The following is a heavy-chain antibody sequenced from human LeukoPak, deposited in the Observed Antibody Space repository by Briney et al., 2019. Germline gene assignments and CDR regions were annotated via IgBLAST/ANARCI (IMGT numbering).Heavy chain of an antibody. V-gene: IGHV3-30-3*01. Sequence: GGSLRLSCAASGFTFSSYAMHWVRQAPGKGLEGVAVISYDGSNKYYADSVKGRFTISRDNSKNTLYLQMNSLRAEDTAVYYCAREGRDSRPAHIVVVVAAPRPGRKNYFDYWGQGTLVTVSS. D-gene: IGHD2-15*01. CDR2: ISYDGSNK. CDR1: GFTFSSYA. CDR3: AREGRDSRPAHIVVVVAAPRPGRKNYFDY. J-gene: IGHJ4*02.